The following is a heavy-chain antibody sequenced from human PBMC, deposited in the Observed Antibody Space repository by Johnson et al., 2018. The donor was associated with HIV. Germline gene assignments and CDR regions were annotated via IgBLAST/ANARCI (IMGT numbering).Heavy chain of an antibody. Sequence: MQLVESGGGVVQPGRSLRLSCAASGFTFSSYAMHWVRQAPGKGLEWVSTSGGSTYYADSVKGRFTISRDNAKNSLYLQMNSLRAEDTAVYYCARAGQLPEDAFDIWGQGTMVTVSS. V-gene: IGHV3-21*01. CDR1: GFTFSSYA. J-gene: IGHJ3*02. D-gene: IGHD1-7*01. CDR2: SGGST. CDR3: ARAGQLPEDAFDI.